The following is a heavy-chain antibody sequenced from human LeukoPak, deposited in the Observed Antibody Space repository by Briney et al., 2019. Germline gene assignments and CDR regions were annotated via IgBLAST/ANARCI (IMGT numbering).Heavy chain of an antibody. V-gene: IGHV1-2*06. CDR1: GYTFTDYY. Sequence: GVSVKVSCKASGYTFTDYYIHWVRQAPGQGLEWMGRINPNSGLTNYVQKFQDRVTMTRDTSISTAYMELYRLRSDDTAVYYCARDPYRAPAASSPTYWGQGTLVTVS. CDR3: ARDPYRAPAASSPTY. J-gene: IGHJ4*02. CDR2: INPNSGLT. D-gene: IGHD6-13*01.